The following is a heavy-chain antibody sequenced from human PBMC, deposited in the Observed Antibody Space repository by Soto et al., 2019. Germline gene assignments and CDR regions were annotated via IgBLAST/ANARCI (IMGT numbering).Heavy chain of an antibody. D-gene: IGHD5-18*01. J-gene: IGHJ4*02. Sequence: EVQLLESGGGLVQPGGSLRLSCAASGFTFSSYAMSWVRQAPGKGLEWVSAISCSGGSTYYADSVKGWFTISRDNSKNTLYLQMNSLRAEDTAVYYCAVLVDTGMRFDYWGQGTLVTVSS. CDR1: GFTFSSYA. CDR3: AVLVDTGMRFDY. V-gene: IGHV3-23*01. CDR2: ISCSGGST.